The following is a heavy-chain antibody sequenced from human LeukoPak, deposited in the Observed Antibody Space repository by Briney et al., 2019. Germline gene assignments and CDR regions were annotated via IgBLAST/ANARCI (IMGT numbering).Heavy chain of an antibody. D-gene: IGHD2-21*02. CDR1: GYRFTSYW. CDR3: ARRALPPAYCGGDCFDAFDI. V-gene: IGHV5-10-1*01. CDR2: IDPSDSYT. Sequence: TGASLKISCKGSGYRFTSYWISWVRQMPGKGLEWMGRIDPSDSYTNYSPSSQGHVTISADKSISTAYLQWSSLKASDTAMYYCARRALPPAYCGGDCFDAFDIWGQGTMVTVSS. J-gene: IGHJ3*02.